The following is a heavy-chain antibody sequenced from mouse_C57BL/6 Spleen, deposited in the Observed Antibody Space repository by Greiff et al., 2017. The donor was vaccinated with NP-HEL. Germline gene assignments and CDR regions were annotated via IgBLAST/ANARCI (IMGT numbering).Heavy chain of an antibody. CDR3: ASPAIGAY. J-gene: IGHJ3*01. Sequence: VQLQQSGPELVKPGASVKISCKASGYTFTDYYMNWVKQSHGKSLEWIGDINPNNGGTSYNQKFKGKATLTVDKSSSTAYMELRSLTSEDSAVYYCASPAIGAYWGQGTLVTVSA. D-gene: IGHD3-1*01. CDR2: INPNNGGT. CDR1: GYTFTDYY. V-gene: IGHV1-26*01.